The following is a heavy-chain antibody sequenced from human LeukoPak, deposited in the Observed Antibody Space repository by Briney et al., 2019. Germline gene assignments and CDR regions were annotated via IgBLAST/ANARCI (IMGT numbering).Heavy chain of an antibody. Sequence: SETLSLTCTVSSGSISTYYWSWIRQPAGKGLEWIGRIYNSGNTNYNPSLKSRVTMSVDTSKNRFSLKLTSVTAADTALYYCARERNCGGDCYSSWFDLWGQGTLVTVSS. CDR2: IYNSGNT. CDR3: ARERNCGGDCYSSWFDL. CDR1: SGSISTYY. J-gene: IGHJ5*02. D-gene: IGHD2-21*02. V-gene: IGHV4-4*07.